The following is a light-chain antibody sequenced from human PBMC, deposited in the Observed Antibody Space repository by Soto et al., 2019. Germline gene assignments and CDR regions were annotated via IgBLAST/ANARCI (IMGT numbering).Light chain of an antibody. CDR2: EVT. Sequence: QSALTQPPSASGSPGQSVTISCTGTSSDVGGYNFVSWYQHHPGKGPKLMIYEVTKRPSGVPDRFSGSKSGNTASLTVSGLQTVDEADYYCSSYVGSNILFGGATMVTVL. V-gene: IGLV2-8*01. CDR3: SSYVGSNIL. J-gene: IGLJ2*01. CDR1: SSDVGGYNF.